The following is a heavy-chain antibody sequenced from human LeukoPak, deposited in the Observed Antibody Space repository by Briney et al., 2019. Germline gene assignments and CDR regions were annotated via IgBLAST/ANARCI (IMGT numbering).Heavy chain of an antibody. D-gene: IGHD4-23*01. CDR2: TSYDGNKK. J-gene: IGHJ4*02. V-gene: IGHV3-30*15. CDR1: GFTLTYYA. Sequence: GRSLRLSCAASGFTLTYYAMHWVRQAPGKGLEWVAVTSYDGNKKYYADSVKGRFTISRDSSKNTLYLQMSSLKAEDTAVYYCARSSYDYGGIEGPFDYWGQGTLVTASS. CDR3: ARSSYDYGGIEGPFDY.